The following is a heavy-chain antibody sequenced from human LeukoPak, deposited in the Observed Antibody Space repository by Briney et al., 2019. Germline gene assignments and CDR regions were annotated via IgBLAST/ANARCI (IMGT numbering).Heavy chain of an antibody. CDR3: ARIMYSSGSYASFDY. CDR2: VYHRGST. V-gene: IGHV4-4*02. J-gene: IGHJ4*02. D-gene: IGHD6-19*01. CDR1: GGSISNNGW. Sequence: SGTLSLTCAVSGGSISNNGWWSWVRQPPGKGLEWIGEVYHRGSTNYSPSLKSRVTISVDKSKNQFSLKLSSVTAADTAVYFCARIMYSSGSYASFDYWGQGTLVTVSS.